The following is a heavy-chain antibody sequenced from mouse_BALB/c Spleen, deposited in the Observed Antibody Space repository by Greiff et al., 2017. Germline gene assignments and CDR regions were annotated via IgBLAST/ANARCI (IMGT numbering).Heavy chain of an antibody. CDR1: GFAFSSYD. CDR2: ISSGGGST. CDR3: AGDSSGYVGFDY. J-gene: IGHJ2*01. Sequence: EVQLVESGGGLVKPGGSLKLSCAASGFAFSSYDMSWVRQTPEKRLEWVAYISSGGGSTYYPDTVKGRFTISRDNAKNTLYLQMSSLKSEDTAMYYCAGDSSGYVGFDYWGQGTTLTVSS. D-gene: IGHD3-2*01. V-gene: IGHV5-12-1*01.